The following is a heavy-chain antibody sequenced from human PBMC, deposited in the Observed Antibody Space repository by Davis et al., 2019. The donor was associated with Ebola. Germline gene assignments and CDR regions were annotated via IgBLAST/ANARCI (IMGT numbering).Heavy chain of an antibody. D-gene: IGHD5-18*01. CDR3: ARTPTRGYSSTFDK. CDR2: IHYLGNT. V-gene: IGHV4-59*08. J-gene: IGHJ4*02. CDR1: GGSINNYF. Sequence: SETLSLTCTVSGGSINNYFWSWIRQPPGKGLEWIGNIHYLGNTYYRPSLQSRVTISVDTSENRFSLNLKSVTAADTAVYFCARTPTRGYSSTFDKWGQGKLVTVSS.